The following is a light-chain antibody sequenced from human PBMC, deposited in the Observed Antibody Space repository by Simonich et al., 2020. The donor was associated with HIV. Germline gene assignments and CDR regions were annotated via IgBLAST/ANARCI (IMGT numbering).Light chain of an antibody. V-gene: IGKV3-15*01. CDR1: QSVSST. CDR2: GAS. CDR3: QQYNNWPPYT. J-gene: IGKJ2*01. Sequence: EIVMTQSPATLSVSPGERATLSCRASQSVSSTLAWYQQKPGQAPRLLIYGASTRATGIPARFSGSGSGTEFTLTISSMQSEDFAVYYCQQYNNWPPYTFAQGTKLEIK.